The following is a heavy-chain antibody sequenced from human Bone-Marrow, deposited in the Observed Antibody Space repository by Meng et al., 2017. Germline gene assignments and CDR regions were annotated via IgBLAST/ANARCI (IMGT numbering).Heavy chain of an antibody. J-gene: IGHJ4*02. CDR1: GFTFSSYA. CDR3: ARVHFDY. V-gene: IGHV3-30*01. Sequence: RVESGGGVVQPGRPMRLSCAASGFTFSSYAMHWVRQAPGKGLEWVAVISYDGSNKYYADSVKGRFTISRDNSKNTLYLQMNSLRAEDTAVYYCARVHFDYWGQGTLVTVSS. CDR2: ISYDGSNK.